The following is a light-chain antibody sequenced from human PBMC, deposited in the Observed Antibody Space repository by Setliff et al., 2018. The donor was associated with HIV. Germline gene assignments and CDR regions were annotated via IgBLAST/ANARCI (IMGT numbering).Light chain of an antibody. CDR3: CSYAASRTLL. V-gene: IGLV2-23*02. Sequence: SALTQPASVSGSLGQSITISCTGTSSDIGSYDLVSWYQQHPGEVPKLIIYEVSKRPSGISNRFSGSKSANTASLTISGLQSEDEADYYCCSYAASRTLLFGGGTKVTVL. CDR2: EVS. CDR1: SSDIGSYDL. J-gene: IGLJ2*01.